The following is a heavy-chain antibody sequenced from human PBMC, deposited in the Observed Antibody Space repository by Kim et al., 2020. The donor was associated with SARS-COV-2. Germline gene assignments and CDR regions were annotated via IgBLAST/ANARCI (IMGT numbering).Heavy chain of an antibody. D-gene: IGHD5-12*01. V-gene: IGHV1-3*01. CDR3: AREGHEGGYLT. J-gene: IGHJ3*01. Sequence: NTRYSQKLQGTVTITRDTSASTAYMELNSLRSEDTAVYYCAREGHEGGYLTWGQGTMVTVSS. CDR2: NT.